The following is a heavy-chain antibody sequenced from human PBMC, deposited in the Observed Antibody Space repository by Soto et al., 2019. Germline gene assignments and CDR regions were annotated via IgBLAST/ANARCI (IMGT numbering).Heavy chain of an antibody. V-gene: IGHV3-23*01. CDR2: ISGSRGST. J-gene: IGHJ4*02. CDR3: AKILRYTVNTGFDY. Sequence: EVQLLESGGGLVQPGGSLRLSCAASGVTFSSYAMSWVRQAPVKGLEWVSAISGSRGSTYYADSVKGRFTISRDNSKNPMYLQMNSLRAEDTAVYYCAKILRYTVNTGFDYWGQGTLVTVSS. CDR1: GVTFSSYA. D-gene: IGHD4-17*01.